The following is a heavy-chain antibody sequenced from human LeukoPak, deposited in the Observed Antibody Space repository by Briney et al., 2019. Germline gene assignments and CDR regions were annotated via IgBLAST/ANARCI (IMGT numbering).Heavy chain of an antibody. V-gene: IGHV4-34*01. D-gene: IGHD6-13*01. Sequence: SETLSLTCTVSGGSISSYYWSWIRQPPGKGLEWIGEINHSGSTNYNPSLKSRVTISVDTSKNQFSLKLSSVTAADTAVYYCARAGVIAAAGTETFDYWGQGTLVTVSS. CDR1: GGSISSYY. CDR3: ARAGVIAAAGTETFDY. CDR2: INHSGST. J-gene: IGHJ4*02.